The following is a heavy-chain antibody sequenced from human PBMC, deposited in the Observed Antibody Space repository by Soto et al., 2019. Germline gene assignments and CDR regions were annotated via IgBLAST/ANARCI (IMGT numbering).Heavy chain of an antibody. CDR3: ARALSLGGDY. D-gene: IGHD3-16*01. CDR2: ISGSGDTT. Sequence: PGGSLRLSCAASGFIFSDYAMSWVRQAPGKGLEWVSGISGSGDTTSYAASVRGRFTISRDNSKGTLYLQMNTLRAEDTAVYYCARALSLGGDYWGRGTLVTVSS. J-gene: IGHJ4*02. V-gene: IGHV3-23*01. CDR1: GFIFSDYA.